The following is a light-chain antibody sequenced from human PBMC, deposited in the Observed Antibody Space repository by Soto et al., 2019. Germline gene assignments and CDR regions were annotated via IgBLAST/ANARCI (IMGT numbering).Light chain of an antibody. CDR2: DAS. CDR1: QSVNSW. Sequence: DIQMTQSPSTLSAFVGDRVTITCRASQSVNSWLAWYQQRPGKAPKLLIYDASTLESGVPSRFSGSGSGTEFSLNISRLQPDDFATYYCHQYNSYHTFGGGTKVDIX. CDR3: HQYNSYHT. V-gene: IGKV1-5*01. J-gene: IGKJ4*01.